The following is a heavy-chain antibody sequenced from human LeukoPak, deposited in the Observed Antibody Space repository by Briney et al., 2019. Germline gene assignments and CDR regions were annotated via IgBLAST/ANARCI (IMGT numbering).Heavy chain of an antibody. J-gene: IGHJ4*02. CDR3: AKGLSLYCSSTSCSAY. CDR2: ISGSGGST. Sequence: GGSLRLSCAASGFTFSSYAMSWVRQAPGKGLEWVSAISGSGGSTYYADSVKGRFTISRDNSKNTLYLQMNSLRAEDTAVYYCAKGLSLYCSSTSCSAYWGQGTLVTVSP. CDR1: GFTFSSYA. D-gene: IGHD2-2*01. V-gene: IGHV3-23*01.